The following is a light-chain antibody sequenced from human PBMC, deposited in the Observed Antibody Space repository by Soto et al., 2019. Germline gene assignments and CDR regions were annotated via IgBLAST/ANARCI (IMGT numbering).Light chain of an antibody. Sequence: QSVLTQPPSVSGAPGQGVTISCTGSTSNIGSGYDVHWYQQVPGLAPKLLIYANINRPSGVPDRFSGSKSGTSASLAITGLQAEDEADYYCQSYDNSLSASGVFGGGTKLTVL. J-gene: IGLJ3*02. CDR2: ANI. CDR3: QSYDNSLSASGV. V-gene: IGLV1-40*01. CDR1: TSNIGSGYD.